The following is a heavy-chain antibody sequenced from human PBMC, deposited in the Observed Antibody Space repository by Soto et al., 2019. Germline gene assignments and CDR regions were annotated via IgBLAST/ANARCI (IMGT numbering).Heavy chain of an antibody. CDR1: GDSISSSSYY. D-gene: IGHD4-4*01. V-gene: IGHV4-39*01. Sequence: SETLSLTCTVSGDSISSSSYYWGWIRQPPGKGLEWIGSIYYSGSTYYNQSLKSQVTISVDTSKNQFTMKLSSVTAADTAVHYCARSGGLQHIDYWGQGTLVTVSS. J-gene: IGHJ4*02. CDR3: ARSGGLQHIDY. CDR2: IYYSGST.